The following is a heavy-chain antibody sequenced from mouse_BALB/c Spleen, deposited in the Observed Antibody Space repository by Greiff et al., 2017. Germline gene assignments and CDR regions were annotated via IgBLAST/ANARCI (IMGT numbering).Heavy chain of an antibody. D-gene: IGHD2-1*01. V-gene: IGHV5-6-5*01. CDR3: ARDYYGNSNY. CDR1: GFTFSSYA. J-gene: IGHJ4*01. CDR2: ISSGGST. Sequence: EVKVEESGGGLVKPGGSLKLSCAASGFTFSSYAMSWVRQTPEKRLEWVASISSGGSTYYPDSVKGRFTISRDNARNILYLQMSSLRSEDTAMYYCARDYYGNSNYWGQGTSVTVSS.